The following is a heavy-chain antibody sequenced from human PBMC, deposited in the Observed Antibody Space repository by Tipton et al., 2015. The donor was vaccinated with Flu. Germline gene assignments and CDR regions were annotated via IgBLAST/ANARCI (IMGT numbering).Heavy chain of an antibody. CDR3: ATTTYYYGSGSHDY. CDR2: VLQTGSP. Sequence: TLSLTCSVSGDSIGSPYFWGWIRQPPGKGLEWIGNVLQTGSPYYNPSLRSRVTISLDRPKNQFSLRLTSVTAADTAVYYCATTTYYYGSGSHDYWGQGTLVTVSS. V-gene: IGHV4-38-2*01. J-gene: IGHJ4*02. CDR1: GDSIGSPYF. D-gene: IGHD3-10*01.